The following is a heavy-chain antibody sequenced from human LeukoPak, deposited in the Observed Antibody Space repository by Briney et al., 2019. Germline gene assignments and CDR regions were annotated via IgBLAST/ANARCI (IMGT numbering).Heavy chain of an antibody. D-gene: IGHD6-19*01. CDR3: ARAGSIAVAGTFDY. V-gene: IGHV1-2*02. J-gene: IGHJ4*02. Sequence: GASVKVSCKASGYTFTGYYMHWVRQAPGQGLEWMGWINPNSGGTNYAQKFQGRFTMTRDASISTAYMELSRLRSDDTAVYYCARAGSIAVAGTFDYWGQGTLVTVSS. CDR1: GYTFTGYY. CDR2: INPNSGGT.